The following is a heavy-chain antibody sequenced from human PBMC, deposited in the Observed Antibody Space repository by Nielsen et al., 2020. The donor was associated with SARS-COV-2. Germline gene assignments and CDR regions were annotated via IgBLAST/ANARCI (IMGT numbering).Heavy chain of an antibody. CDR2: ISGKDDSK. Sequence: GESLKISCAASGFTFFDYNMNWFRQTPGKGLEWVSFISGKDDSKYYAESVKGRFTISRDNSKNTVYLQMNSLRAEDTALYHCTKGGWLDDWGQGTPVTVSS. CDR3: TKGGWLDD. J-gene: IGHJ5*02. V-gene: IGHV3-23*01. D-gene: IGHD3-10*01. CDR1: GFTFFDYN.